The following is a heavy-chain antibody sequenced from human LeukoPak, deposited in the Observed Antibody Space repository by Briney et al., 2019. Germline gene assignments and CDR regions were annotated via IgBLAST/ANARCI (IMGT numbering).Heavy chain of an antibody. Sequence: SETLSLTCTVPGGSISSSSYYWSWIRQPAGKGLEWIGRIYTSGSTNYNPSLKSRVTMSVDTSKNQFSLKLSSVTAADTAVYYCASPRDFWSGYYHYWGQGTLVTVSS. V-gene: IGHV4-61*02. CDR2: IYTSGST. CDR1: GGSISSSSYY. CDR3: ASPRDFWSGYYHY. D-gene: IGHD3-3*01. J-gene: IGHJ4*02.